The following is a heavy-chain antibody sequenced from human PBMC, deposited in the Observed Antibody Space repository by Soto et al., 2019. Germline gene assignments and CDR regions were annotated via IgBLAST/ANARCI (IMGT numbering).Heavy chain of an antibody. D-gene: IGHD6-13*01. CDR1: GGTFSSYA. CDR2: IIPIFGTA. CDR3: ARDGYGIAASWDYYYGMDV. J-gene: IGHJ6*02. V-gene: IGHV1-69*06. Sequence: QVQLVQSGAEVKKPGSSVKVSCKASGGTFSSYAISWVRQAPGQGLEWMGGIIPIFGTANYAQKFQGRVTITADKSTSTAYMELSSLRSEDTAVYYCARDGYGIAASWDYYYGMDVWGQGTTVTVSS.